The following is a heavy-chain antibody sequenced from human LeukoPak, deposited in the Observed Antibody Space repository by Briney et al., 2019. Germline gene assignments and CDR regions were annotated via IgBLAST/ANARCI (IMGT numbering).Heavy chain of an antibody. CDR3: ARGVSSYFDWNYDAFDI. D-gene: IGHD3-9*01. CDR1: GGSISSYY. J-gene: IGHJ3*02. CDR2: IYYSGST. Sequence: SETLSLTCTVSGGSISSYYWSWIRQPPGKGLEWIGYIYYSGSTNYNPSLKSRVTISVDTSKNQFSQKLSSVTAADTAVYYCARGVSSYFDWNYDAFDIWGQGTMVTVSS. V-gene: IGHV4-59*01.